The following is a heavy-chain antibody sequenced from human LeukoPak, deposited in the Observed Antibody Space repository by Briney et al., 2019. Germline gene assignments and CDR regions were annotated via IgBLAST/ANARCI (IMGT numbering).Heavy chain of an antibody. CDR2: IYYSGST. Sequence: PSETLSLTCTVSGGSISSYYWSWIRQPPGKGLEWIGYIYYSGSTNYNPSLKSRVTISVDTSKNQFSLKLSSVTAADTAVYYCARGGGGYYDILTGYYPPFHYWGQGTLVTVSS. CDR3: ARGGGGYYDILTGYYPPFHY. D-gene: IGHD3-9*01. V-gene: IGHV4-59*01. J-gene: IGHJ4*02. CDR1: GGSISSYY.